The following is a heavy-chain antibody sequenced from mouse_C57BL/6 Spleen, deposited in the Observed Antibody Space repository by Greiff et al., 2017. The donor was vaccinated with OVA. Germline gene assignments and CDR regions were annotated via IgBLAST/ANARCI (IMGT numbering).Heavy chain of an antibody. V-gene: IGHV2-2*01. J-gene: IGHJ4*01. CDR1: GFSLTSYG. CDR3: ARSYYYGTDYAMDY. CDR2: IWRGGST. Sequence: VMLVESGPGLVQPSQSLSITCTVSGFSLTSYGVHWVRQSPGKGLELLGVIWRGGSTDYNAAFISRLSISKDNSKSQVFFKMNSLQADDTAIYYCARSYYYGTDYAMDYWGQGTSVTVSS. D-gene: IGHD1-1*01.